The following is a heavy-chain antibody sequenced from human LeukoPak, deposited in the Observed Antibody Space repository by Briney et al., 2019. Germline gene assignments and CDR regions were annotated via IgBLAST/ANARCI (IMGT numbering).Heavy chain of an antibody. J-gene: IGHJ4*02. V-gene: IGHV3-9*01. CDR2: ISWNSGSI. D-gene: IGHD3-22*01. CDR3: AKDIGYDSGGYFVY. Sequence: GGSLRLSCAASGFTFDDYAMHWVRQAPGKGLEWVSGISWNSGSIGYADSVKGRFTISRDNAKNSLYLQMNSLRAEDTALYYCAKDIGYDSGGYFVYWGQGTLVTVSS. CDR1: GFTFDDYA.